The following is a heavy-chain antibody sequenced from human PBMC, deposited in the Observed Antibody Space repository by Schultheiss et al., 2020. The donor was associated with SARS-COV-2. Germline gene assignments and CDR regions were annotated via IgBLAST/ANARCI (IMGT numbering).Heavy chain of an antibody. Sequence: GGSLRLSCTASGFTFGDYAMSWFRQAPGNGLEWVGFIRSKAYGGTTEYAASVKGRFTISRDDSKSIAYLQMNSLKTEDTAVYYCTRDKSARYDFWSGYYPYYYYYMDVWGKGTTVTVSS. D-gene: IGHD3-3*01. CDR1: GFTFGDYA. J-gene: IGHJ6*03. CDR2: IRSKAYGGTT. CDR3: TRDKSARYDFWSGYYPYYYYYMDV. V-gene: IGHV3-49*03.